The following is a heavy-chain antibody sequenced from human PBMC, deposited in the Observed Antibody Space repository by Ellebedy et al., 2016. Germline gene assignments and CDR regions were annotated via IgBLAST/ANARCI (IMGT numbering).Heavy chain of an antibody. CDR2: IWYDGSNK. D-gene: IGHD3-22*01. CDR3: ARGGGVVVVANAFDI. CDR1: GFTFSSYG. Sequence: GGSLRLSCAASGFTFSSYGMHWVRQAPGKGLEWVAVIWYDGSNKYYADSVKGRFTISRDNSKNTLYLQMNSLRAEDTAVYYCARGGGVVVVANAFDIWGQGTMVTVSS. J-gene: IGHJ3*02. V-gene: IGHV3-33*01.